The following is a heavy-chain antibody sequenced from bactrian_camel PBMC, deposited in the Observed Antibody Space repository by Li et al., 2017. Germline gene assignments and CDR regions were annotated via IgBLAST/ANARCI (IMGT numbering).Heavy chain of an antibody. D-gene: IGHD4*01. J-gene: IGHJ4*01. CDR1: YSVFY. Sequence: VQLVESGGGSVQAGSSLRVSCKYSYSVFYMGCFRQAPGKERELVSTISNEGTTIYADRVKGRFFISQDNAKNTVYLQMNSLKAEDTALYYCAALGWTIVTITACGYWGQGTQVTVS. V-gene: IGHV3S53*01. CDR2: ISNEGTT. CDR3: AALGWTIVTITACGY.